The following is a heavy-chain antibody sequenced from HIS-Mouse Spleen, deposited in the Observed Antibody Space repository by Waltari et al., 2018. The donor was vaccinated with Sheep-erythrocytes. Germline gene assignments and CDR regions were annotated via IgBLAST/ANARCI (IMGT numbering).Heavy chain of an antibody. J-gene: IGHJ4*02. Sequence: EVQLVESGGGLVKPGGSLRRSCAASGFPFSSYSMNWVRQAPGKGLEWVSSISSSSSYIYYADSVKGRFTISRDNAKNSLYLQMNSLRAEDTAVYYCARVASGATFDYWGQGTLVTVSS. V-gene: IGHV3-21*01. CDR2: ISSSSSYI. CDR3: ARVASGATFDY. D-gene: IGHD1-26*01. CDR1: GFPFSSYS.